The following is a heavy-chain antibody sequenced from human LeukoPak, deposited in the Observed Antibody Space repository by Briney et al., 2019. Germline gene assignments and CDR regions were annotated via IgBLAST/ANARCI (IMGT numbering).Heavy chain of an antibody. CDR1: GFTFSTYV. J-gene: IGHJ6*02. CDR3: SKAAAATGHYYFGMDV. V-gene: IGHV3-74*01. Sequence: GGSLRLSCAASGFTFSTYVMHWVRQAPGKGLMWVSRISHDGTDTSYADSVKDRFTVSRDNAKNTLYLQMNSLRADDTAEYYCSKAAAATGHYYFGMDVWGQGTTVTVSS. CDR2: ISHDGTDT. D-gene: IGHD2-15*01.